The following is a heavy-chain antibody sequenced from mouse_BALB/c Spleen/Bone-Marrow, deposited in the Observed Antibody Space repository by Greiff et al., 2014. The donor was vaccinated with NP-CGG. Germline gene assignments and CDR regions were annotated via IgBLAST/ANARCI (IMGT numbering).Heavy chain of an antibody. J-gene: IGHJ3*01. CDR2: IRNKANGYTT. CDR3: ARDYYGFFAY. V-gene: IGHV7-3*02. CDR1: GFTFTDYY. D-gene: IGHD1-2*01. Sequence: EVKVEESGGGLVQPGGSLRLSRATSGFTFTDYYMSWVRQPPGKALEWLGFIRNKANGYTTEYSASVKGRFTISRDNSQSILYLQMNTLRAEDSATYYCARDYYGFFAYWGQGTLVAVSA.